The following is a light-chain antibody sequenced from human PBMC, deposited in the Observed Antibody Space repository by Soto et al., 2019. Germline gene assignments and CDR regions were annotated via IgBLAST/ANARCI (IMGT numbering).Light chain of an antibody. CDR3: TSYAGSNIWV. CDR1: SSDVGAYNY. CDR2: EVT. J-gene: IGLJ3*02. Sequence: QSALTQPPSASGSPGQSVTISCTGTSSDVGAYNYVSLYQQYPGKAPKLMIYEVTKRPSGVPDRFSGSKSDKTASLTVSGLQPEDEADYYCTSYAGSNIWVFGGGTKLTVL. V-gene: IGLV2-8*01.